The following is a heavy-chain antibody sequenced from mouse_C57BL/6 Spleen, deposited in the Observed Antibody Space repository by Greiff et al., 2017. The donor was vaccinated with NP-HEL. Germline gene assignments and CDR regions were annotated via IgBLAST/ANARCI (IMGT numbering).Heavy chain of an antibody. D-gene: IGHD2-1*01. V-gene: IGHV14-4*01. CDR2: IDPENGDT. Sequence: EVKLQESGAELVRPGASVKLSCTASGFNIKDDYMHWVKQRPEQGLEWIGWIDPENGDTEYASKFQGKATITADTSSNTAYLQLSSLTSEDTAVYYCTTKLHGYWGQGTTLTVSS. CDR1: GFNIKDDY. CDR3: TTKLHGY. J-gene: IGHJ2*01.